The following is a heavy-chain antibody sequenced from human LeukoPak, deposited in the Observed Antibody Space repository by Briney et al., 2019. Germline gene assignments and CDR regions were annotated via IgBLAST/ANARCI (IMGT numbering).Heavy chain of an antibody. J-gene: IGHJ6*03. V-gene: IGHV4-34*01. Sequence: SETLSLTCTVSGGSISNDYWSWIRQPPGKGLEWIGGINHSGSTNYNPSLKSRVTISVDTSKNQFSLKLSSVTAADTAVYYCARVRAGKQQLVHYYYYYMDVWGKGTTVTVSS. D-gene: IGHD6-13*01. CDR3: ARVRAGKQQLVHYYYYYMDV. CDR2: INHSGST. CDR1: GGSISNDY.